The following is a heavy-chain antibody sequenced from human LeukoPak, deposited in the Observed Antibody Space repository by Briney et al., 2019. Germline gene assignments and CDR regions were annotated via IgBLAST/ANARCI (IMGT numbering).Heavy chain of an antibody. CDR1: GGSFSGYY. J-gene: IGHJ4*02. Sequence: SETLSLTCAVYGGSFSGYYWSWIRQPRGKGLEWIGEINHSGSTNDNPSLKSRVTISVDTSKNQFSLKLSSVTAADTAVYYCARGQILINYWGQGTLVTVSS. CDR2: INHSGST. V-gene: IGHV4-34*01. CDR3: ARGQILINY. D-gene: IGHD2-8*01.